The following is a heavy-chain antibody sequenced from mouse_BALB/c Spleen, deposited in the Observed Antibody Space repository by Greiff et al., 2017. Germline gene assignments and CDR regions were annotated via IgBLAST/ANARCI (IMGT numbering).Heavy chain of an antibody. D-gene: IGHD3-1*01. CDR3: ARGGATWFDY. CDR2: ISDGGSYT. J-gene: IGHJ2*01. CDR1: GFTFSDYY. V-gene: IGHV5-4*02. Sequence: DVKLVESGGGLVKPGGSLKLSCAASGFTFSDYYMYWVRQTPEKRLEWVATISDGGSYTYYPDSVKGRFTISRDNAKNNLYLQMSSLKSEDTAMYYCARGGATWFDYWGQGTTLTVSS.